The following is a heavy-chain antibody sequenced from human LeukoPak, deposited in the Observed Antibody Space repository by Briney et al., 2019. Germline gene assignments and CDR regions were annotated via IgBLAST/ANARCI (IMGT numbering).Heavy chain of an antibody. V-gene: IGHV4-39*01. CDR1: GGSFRSSSYY. J-gene: IGHJ3*02. CDR3: ARANTSLNYYDSSAYYYHDAFDI. D-gene: IGHD3-22*01. Sequence: SETLSLTCTVSGGSFRSSSYYWGWRRQPPGKGLEWIGSIYYSGSTYYTPSLKSRVTISVDTSKNQFSLKLSSVTAADTAVYYCARANTSLNYYDSSAYYYHDAFDIWGQGTMVTVSS. CDR2: IYYSGST.